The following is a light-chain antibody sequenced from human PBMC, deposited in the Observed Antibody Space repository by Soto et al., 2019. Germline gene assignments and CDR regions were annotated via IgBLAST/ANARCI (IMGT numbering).Light chain of an antibody. CDR2: DAS. CDR1: QSVSSY. J-gene: IGKJ5*01. CDR3: QQRNNWPRGT. V-gene: IGKV3-11*01. Sequence: EIVLTQSPATLSLSPGERATLSCRASQSVSSYLAWYQQKPGQAPRLLIYDASNKATGIPARFSGSGSGTDFTLTISSLEPEDFAVYYCQQRNNWPRGTFGQGTRLEIK.